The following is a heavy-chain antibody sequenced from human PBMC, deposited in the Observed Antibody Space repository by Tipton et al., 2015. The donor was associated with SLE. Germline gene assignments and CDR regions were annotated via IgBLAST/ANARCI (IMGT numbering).Heavy chain of an antibody. CDR1: GYTFTNFD. CDR3: ATNTRSGHSY. J-gene: IGHJ4*02. CDR2: IIPIFGTP. V-gene: IGHV1-69*06. Sequence: QVQLVQSGAEVMKPGASVKVSCKASGYTFTNFDISWVRQAPGQGLEWVGGIIPIFGTPNYARKFQGRVSMTADTSTDTAYLELSSLRSGDTAVYYCATNTRSGHSYWGQGTLVTVSS. D-gene: IGHD3-3*01.